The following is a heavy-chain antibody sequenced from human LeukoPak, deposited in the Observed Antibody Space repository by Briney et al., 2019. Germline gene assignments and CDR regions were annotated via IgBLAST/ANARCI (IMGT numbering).Heavy chain of an antibody. D-gene: IGHD3-22*01. CDR1: GFTFSDYY. V-gene: IGHV3-11*04. CDR3: ARDLYYYDSSGLYPPGY. Sequence: GGSLRLSCAASGFTFSDYYMSWIRQAPGKGLEWVSYISSSGSTIYYADSVRGRFTISRDNAKNSLYLQMNSLRAEDTAVYYCARDLYYYDSSGLYPPGYWGQGTLVTVSS. J-gene: IGHJ4*02. CDR2: ISSSGSTI.